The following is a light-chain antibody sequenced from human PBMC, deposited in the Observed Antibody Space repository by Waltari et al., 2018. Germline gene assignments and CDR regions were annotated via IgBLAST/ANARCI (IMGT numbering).Light chain of an antibody. Sequence: DIRMTQSPSSVSASVGDRVTITCRASQDIRTWLAWYQQKPGKAPRLLIYHASGLQSGVPTRLSRSGSGTDFTLTISRLQPEDFATYSCQQSGTFPPTFGPGTKVEI. CDR3: QQSGTFPPT. CDR1: QDIRTW. V-gene: IGKV1-12*01. CDR2: HAS. J-gene: IGKJ1*01.